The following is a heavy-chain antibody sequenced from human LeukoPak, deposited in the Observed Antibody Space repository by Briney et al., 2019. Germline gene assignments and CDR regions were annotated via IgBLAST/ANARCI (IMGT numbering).Heavy chain of an antibody. D-gene: IGHD2/OR15-2a*01. V-gene: IGHV4-4*07. J-gene: IGHJ6*03. CDR3: AREKEESYYYYYYMDV. CDR2: IYTSGST. CDR1: GGSISSYY. Sequence: SETLSLTCTVSGGSISSYYWSWIRQPAGKGLEWIGRIYTSGSTNYNPSLKSRVTMSVDTSKNQFSLKLRSVTAADTAVYYCAREKEESYYYYYYMDVWGKGTTVTVSS.